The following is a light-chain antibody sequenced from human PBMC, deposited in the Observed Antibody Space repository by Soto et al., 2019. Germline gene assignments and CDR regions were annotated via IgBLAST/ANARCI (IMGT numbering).Light chain of an antibody. CDR3: QHLNNFPRT. CDR2: AAS. J-gene: IGKJ1*01. Sequence: DIQMTQSPSSVSASVGDRVTITCRASQNIDNWLAWYQQRPGKAPKLLLFAASTLQSGVPSRFSGSGSGTDFTLTISSLQPEDFATYYCQHLNNFPRTFGQGTKVEIK. V-gene: IGKV1-12*01. CDR1: QNIDNW.